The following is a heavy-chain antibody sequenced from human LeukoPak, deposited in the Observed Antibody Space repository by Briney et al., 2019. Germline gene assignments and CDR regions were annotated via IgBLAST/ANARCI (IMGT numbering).Heavy chain of an antibody. CDR2: TYYRSKWYN. V-gene: IGHV6-1*01. Sequence: SQTLSLTCAISGDSVSRNSAAWNWIRQSPSRGLEWLGRTYYRSKWYNDYAVSVKSRITINPDTSKNQFSLQLNSVTPEDTAVYYCARDLSSSWYSYYNWFDPWGQGTLVTVSS. CDR1: GDSVSRNSAA. J-gene: IGHJ5*02. CDR3: ARDLSSSWYSYYNWFDP. D-gene: IGHD6-13*01.